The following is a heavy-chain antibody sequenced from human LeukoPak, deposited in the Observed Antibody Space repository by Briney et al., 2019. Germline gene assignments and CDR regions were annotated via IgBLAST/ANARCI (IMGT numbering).Heavy chain of an antibody. CDR2: ISAYNGNT. CDR3: ARDGPLWFGELSR. CDR1: GYTFTSYA. V-gene: IGHV1-18*01. Sequence: ASVKVSCKASGYTFTSYAITWVRQAPGQGLEWMGWISAYNGNTNYAQKVQDRVTMTTDTSTSTAYMELRSLRSEDTAVYYCARDGPLWFGELSRWGQGTLVTVSS. D-gene: IGHD3-10*01. J-gene: IGHJ4*02.